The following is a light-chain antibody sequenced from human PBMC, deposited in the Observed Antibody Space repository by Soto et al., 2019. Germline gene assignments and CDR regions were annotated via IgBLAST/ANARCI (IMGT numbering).Light chain of an antibody. Sequence: EIVLTQSPATLSLSPGERATLSCRASQSVSNYLAWYQQKSGQAPRLLIYDAANRATGVPARFSGSGSGTDFTLTISSLEPEDFALYYCQQYYTWPRGTFGQGTKVEIK. J-gene: IGKJ2*02. CDR2: DAA. V-gene: IGKV3-11*01. CDR1: QSVSNY. CDR3: QQYYTWPRGT.